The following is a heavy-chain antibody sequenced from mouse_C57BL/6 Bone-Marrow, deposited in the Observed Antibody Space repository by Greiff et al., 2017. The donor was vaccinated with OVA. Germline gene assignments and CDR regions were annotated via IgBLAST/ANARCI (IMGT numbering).Heavy chain of an antibody. Sequence: QVHVKQPGAELVKPGASVKLSCKASGYTFTSYWMHWVKQRPGRGLEWIGRIDPNSGGTKYNEKFKSKATLTVDKPSSTAYMQLSSLTSEDSAVYYCARGKKWLPHYFDYWGQGTTLTVSS. CDR1: GYTFTSYW. V-gene: IGHV1-72*01. D-gene: IGHD2-2*01. CDR3: ARGKKWLPHYFDY. CDR2: IDPNSGGT. J-gene: IGHJ2*01.